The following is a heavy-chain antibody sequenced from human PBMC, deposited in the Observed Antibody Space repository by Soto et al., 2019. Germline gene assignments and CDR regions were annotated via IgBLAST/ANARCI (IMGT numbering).Heavy chain of an antibody. CDR2: ISYDGSNK. V-gene: IGHV3-30*18. CDR3: AKDISSGWDYYFDY. J-gene: IGHJ4*02. D-gene: IGHD6-19*01. CDR1: GFTFSSYG. Sequence: GGSLRLSCAASGFTFSSYGMHWVRQAPGKGLEWVAVISYDGSNKYYADSVKGRFTISRDNSKNTLYLQMNSLRAEDTAVYYCAKDISSGWDYYFDYWGQGTLVTVSS.